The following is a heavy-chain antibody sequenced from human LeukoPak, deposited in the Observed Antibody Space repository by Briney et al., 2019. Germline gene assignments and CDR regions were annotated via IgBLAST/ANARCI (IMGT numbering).Heavy chain of an antibody. J-gene: IGHJ4*02. CDR3: ARQGGRYDSSGRLVNFDY. D-gene: IGHD3-22*01. CDR2: IDYSGST. Sequence: PSETLSLSCTVSGDSSYNSLYNWAWIRQPPGGGLEWIGSIDYSGSTYYNPSLKSRVTISVDTSKNQFSLKLSSVTAADTAVYYCARQGGRYDSSGRLVNFDYWGQGTLVTVSS. V-gene: IGHV4-39*01. CDR1: GDSSYNSLYN.